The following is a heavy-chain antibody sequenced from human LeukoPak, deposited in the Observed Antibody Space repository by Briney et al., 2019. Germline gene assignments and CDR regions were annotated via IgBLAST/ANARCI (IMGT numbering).Heavy chain of an antibody. J-gene: IGHJ6*03. D-gene: IGHD6-13*01. Sequence: ASVKVSCKASGGTFSSYAISWVRQAPGQGLEWMGGIIPIFGTANYAQKFQGRVTITTDESTSTAYMELSSLRSEDTAVYYCARTPGRIAAAGSGYYYYYYMEVWGKGTTVTVSS. CDR3: ARTPGRIAAAGSGYYYYYYMEV. CDR2: IIPIFGTA. CDR1: GGTFSSYA. V-gene: IGHV1-69*05.